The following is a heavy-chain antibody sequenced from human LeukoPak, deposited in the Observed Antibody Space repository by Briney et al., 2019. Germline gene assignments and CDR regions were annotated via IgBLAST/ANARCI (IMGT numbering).Heavy chain of an antibody. CDR2: INPNSGGT. V-gene: IGHV1-2*02. Sequence: ASVKVSCKPSGYTFTGYYMHWVRQAPGQGLEWMGWINPNSGGTNYAQKFQGRVTMTRDTSISTAYMELSRLRSDDTAVYYCARVPGYYDSSGPIDYWGQGTLVTVSS. D-gene: IGHD3-22*01. J-gene: IGHJ4*02. CDR1: GYTFTGYY. CDR3: ARVPGYYDSSGPIDY.